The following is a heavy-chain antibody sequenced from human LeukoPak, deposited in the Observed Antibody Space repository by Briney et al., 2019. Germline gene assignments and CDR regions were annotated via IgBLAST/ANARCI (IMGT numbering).Heavy chain of an antibody. CDR1: GFTFSSYA. Sequence: GGSLRLSCAASGFTFSSYAMSWVRQAPGKGLEWVSLISGSGGSTYYADSVEGRFTISRDNSKNTLYLQMNSLRAEDTAVYYCAKDPWAMVRGVLKLNWFDPWGQGTLVTVSS. D-gene: IGHD3-10*01. CDR3: AKDPWAMVRGVLKLNWFDP. V-gene: IGHV3-23*01. CDR2: ISGSGGST. J-gene: IGHJ5*02.